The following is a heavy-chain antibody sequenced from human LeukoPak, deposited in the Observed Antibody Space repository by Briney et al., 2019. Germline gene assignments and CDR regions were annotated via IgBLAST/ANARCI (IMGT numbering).Heavy chain of an antibody. V-gene: IGHV3-21*01. CDR2: ISSSSSYI. CDR3: ARALGVGRFDY. Sequence: GGSLRLSCAASGFTFSSYSMNWVRQAPGKGLEWFSSISSSSSYIYYADSVKGRFTISRDNAKNSLYLQMNSLRAEDTAVYYCARALGVGRFDYWGQGTLVTVSS. CDR1: GFTFSSYS. J-gene: IGHJ4*02. D-gene: IGHD3-3*01.